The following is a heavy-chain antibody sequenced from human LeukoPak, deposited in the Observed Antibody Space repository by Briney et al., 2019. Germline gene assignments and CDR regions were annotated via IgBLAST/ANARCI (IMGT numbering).Heavy chain of an antibody. D-gene: IGHD4/OR15-4a*01. Sequence: SETLSLTCTVSGGSISSSSYYWGWIRQPPGKGLEWIGSIYYSGSAYYNPSLKSRVTISVDTSKNQFSLKLSSVTAADTAVYYCARRLAGAEDYWGQGTLVTVSS. J-gene: IGHJ4*02. CDR3: ARRLAGAEDY. V-gene: IGHV4-39*01. CDR2: IYYSGSA. CDR1: GGSISSSSYY.